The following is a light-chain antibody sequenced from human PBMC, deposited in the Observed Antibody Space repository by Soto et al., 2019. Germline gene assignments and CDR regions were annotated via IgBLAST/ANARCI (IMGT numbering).Light chain of an antibody. CDR2: GAS. CDR1: QSVSSSY. V-gene: IGKV3-20*01. CDR3: QQYGTSPLT. Sequence: DIVLTQSPWTLSLSPGERATLSCRASQSVSSSYLAWYQQKPGQAPRLLIYGASSRATGIPDRFSGSGSGTDFTLTISRLEPEDFAVYYCQQYGTSPLTFGGGTKVDIK. J-gene: IGKJ4*01.